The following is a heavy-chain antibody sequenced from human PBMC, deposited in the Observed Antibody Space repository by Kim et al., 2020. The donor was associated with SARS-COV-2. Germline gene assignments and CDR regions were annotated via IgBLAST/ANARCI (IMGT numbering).Heavy chain of an antibody. V-gene: IGHV1-3*01. D-gene: IGHD6-13*01. J-gene: IGHJ4*02. CDR3: TRTPRIAAAGGF. CDR2: T. Sequence: TKYSQKVQDRLTFSRDASASTAYMELSSLRSEDTAIYYCTRTPRIAAAGGFWGQGTLVTVSS.